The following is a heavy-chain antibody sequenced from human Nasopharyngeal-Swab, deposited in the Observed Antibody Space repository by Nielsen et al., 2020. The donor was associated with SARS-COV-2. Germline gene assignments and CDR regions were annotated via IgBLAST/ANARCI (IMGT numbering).Heavy chain of an antibody. CDR3: ARDRIVGATSAFDP. CDR2: IYPGDSDT. V-gene: IGHV5-51*01. D-gene: IGHD1-26*01. Sequence: VRQMPGKGLEWMEIIYPGDSDTRYSPSFQGQVTISADKSISTAYLQWSSLKASDTAMYYCARDRIVGATSAFDPWGQGTLVTVSS. J-gene: IGHJ5*02.